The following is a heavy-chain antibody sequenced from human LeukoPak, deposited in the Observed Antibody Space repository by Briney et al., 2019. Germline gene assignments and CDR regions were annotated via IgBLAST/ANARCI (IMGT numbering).Heavy chain of an antibody. D-gene: IGHD2-2*01. Sequence: GGSLRLSCAASGFTFSSYAMSWVRQAPGKGLEWVSAISGSGGSTYYADSVKGRFTISRDNSKNTLYLQMNSLRAEDTAVYYCAKGCSSTSCNGYYYYYYMDVWGKGTTVTISS. J-gene: IGHJ6*03. CDR3: AKGCSSTSCNGYYYYYYMDV. V-gene: IGHV3-23*01. CDR2: ISGSGGST. CDR1: GFTFSSYA.